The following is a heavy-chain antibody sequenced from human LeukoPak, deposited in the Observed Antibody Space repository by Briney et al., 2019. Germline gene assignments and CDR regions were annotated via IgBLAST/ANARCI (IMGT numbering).Heavy chain of an antibody. J-gene: IGHJ4*02. D-gene: IGHD6-19*01. CDR2: ISSSSSYI. Sequence: GGSLRLSCAASGFTFSSYSMNWVRQAPGKGLEWVSSISSSSSYIYYADSVKGRFTISRDNAKNSLYLQMNSLGAEDTAVYYCARFAPNSSGWYWGQGTLVTVSS. CDR1: GFTFSSYS. V-gene: IGHV3-21*01. CDR3: ARFAPNSSGWY.